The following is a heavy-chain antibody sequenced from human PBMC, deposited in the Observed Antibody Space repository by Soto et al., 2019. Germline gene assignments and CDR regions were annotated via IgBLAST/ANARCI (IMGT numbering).Heavy chain of an antibody. D-gene: IGHD3-10*01. CDR3: ARHGFDAYYYGSGSYGVDY. Sequence: QVQLQESGPGLVKPSETLSLTCTVSGGSISSYYWSWIRQPPGKGLEWIGYIYYSGSTNYNPSLKSRVTISVDTSKNQFSLKLSSVTAADTAVYYCARHGFDAYYYGSGSYGVDYWGQGTLVTVSS. V-gene: IGHV4-59*08. CDR2: IYYSGST. J-gene: IGHJ4*02. CDR1: GGSISSYY.